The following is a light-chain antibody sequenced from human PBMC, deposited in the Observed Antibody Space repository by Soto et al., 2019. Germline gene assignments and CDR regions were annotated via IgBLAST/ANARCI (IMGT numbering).Light chain of an antibody. V-gene: IGKV3-20*01. CDR2: GAS. J-gene: IGKJ4*01. CDR3: QQYGSSPLT. Sequence: EIVLTQSPGTLSLSPGERATLSCRARERVSSTYLAWYQQKPGQAPRLLIYGASSRATGIPDTFSGSGSGTDFTLTISRLEPEDFAVYYCQQYGSSPLTFGGGTKVEI. CDR1: ERVSSTY.